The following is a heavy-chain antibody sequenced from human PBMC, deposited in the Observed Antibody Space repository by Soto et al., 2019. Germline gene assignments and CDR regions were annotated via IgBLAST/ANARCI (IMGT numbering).Heavy chain of an antibody. V-gene: IGHV1-3*01. Sequence: VASVKVSCKASGYTFTSYAMHWVRQAPGQRLEWMGWINAGNGNTKYSQKFQGRVTITRDTSASTAYMELSSLRSEDTAVYYCAKGRGYSYAHFDYWGQGTLVTV. D-gene: IGHD5-18*01. CDR1: GYTFTSYA. CDR2: INAGNGNT. CDR3: AKGRGYSYAHFDY. J-gene: IGHJ4*02.